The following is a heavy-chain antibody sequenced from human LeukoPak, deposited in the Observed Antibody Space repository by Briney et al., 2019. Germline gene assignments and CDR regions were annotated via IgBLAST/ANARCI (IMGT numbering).Heavy chain of an antibody. D-gene: IGHD1-26*01. J-gene: IGHJ4*02. V-gene: IGHV3-30*02. CDR3: AKKSGSYYHLGYYFDY. Sequence: PGGSLRLSCAASGFTFSSYGMHWVRQAPGKGLEWVAFIRYDGSNKYYADSVKGRFTISRDNSKNTLYLQMNSLRAEDTAVYYCAKKSGSYYHLGYYFDYWGQGTLVTVSS. CDR1: GFTFSSYG. CDR2: IRYDGSNK.